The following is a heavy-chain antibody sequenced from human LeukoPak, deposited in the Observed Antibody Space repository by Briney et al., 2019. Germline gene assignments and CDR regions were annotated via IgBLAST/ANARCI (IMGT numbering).Heavy chain of an antibody. Sequence: PGGLLRLSCAAAGFTFSTYWMHWARQDPGKGLVWVSRIKSDGSTNYADSVKVRFTISRDNAKTTVSLQMNSLRPEDTGVYYCARAPSEIGGYYPEYFRHWGQGTLVTVSS. D-gene: IGHD3-22*01. CDR3: ARAPSEIGGYYPEYFRH. J-gene: IGHJ1*01. V-gene: IGHV3-74*01. CDR2: IKSDGST. CDR1: GFTFSTYW.